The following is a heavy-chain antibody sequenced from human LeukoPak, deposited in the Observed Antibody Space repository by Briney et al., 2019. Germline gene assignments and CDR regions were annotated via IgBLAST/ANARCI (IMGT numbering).Heavy chain of an antibody. J-gene: IGHJ5*02. CDR3: ARDRNVGVGSYTGPNWFDP. CDR1: GFTFSDYY. CDR2: ISSSGSTI. V-gene: IGHV3-11*01. D-gene: IGHD1-26*01. Sequence: GGSLRLSCAASGFTFSDYYMSWIRQAPGKGLGWVSYISSSGSTIYYADSVKGRFTISRDNAKTSLYLQMNSLRAEDTAVYYCARDRNVGVGSYTGPNWFDPWGQGPLVTVSS.